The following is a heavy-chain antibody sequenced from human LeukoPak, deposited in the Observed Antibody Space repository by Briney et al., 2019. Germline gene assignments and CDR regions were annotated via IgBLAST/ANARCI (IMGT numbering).Heavy chain of an antibody. J-gene: IGHJ2*01. CDR2: IHPDGSIT. V-gene: IGHV3-74*01. CDR3: ATGTTVTTKNL. CDR1: GFSFSGYW. Sequence: GGSLRLSCAASGFSFSGYWMHWVRQAPGEGLVWVSRIHPDGSITAYADSVKGRFTISRDNAKNTLYLQMNSLRADDTAVYYCATGTTVTTKNLWGRGTLVTVSS. D-gene: IGHD4-17*01.